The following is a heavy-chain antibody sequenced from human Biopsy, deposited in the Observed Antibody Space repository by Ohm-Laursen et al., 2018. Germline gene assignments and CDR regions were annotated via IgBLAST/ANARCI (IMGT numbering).Heavy chain of an antibody. J-gene: IGHJ6*02. D-gene: IGHD3-9*01. CDR2: INPNSGNA. CDR3: ARVPAYPSIDGYYGLDL. CDR1: GYTFAGYY. Sequence: GASVKVSRNASGYTFAGYYLHWVRQAPGHGLEWMGWINPNSGNANYAQSFQGRLTVTRDTSISTAYMELTSLTFDDTAIYYCARVPAYPSIDGYYGLDLWGQGTTVIVSS. V-gene: IGHV1-2*02.